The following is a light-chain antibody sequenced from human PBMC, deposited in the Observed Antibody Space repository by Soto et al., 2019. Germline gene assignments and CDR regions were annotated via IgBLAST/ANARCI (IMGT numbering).Light chain of an antibody. V-gene: IGKV1-12*01. CDR1: QDVSFW. CDR3: QQSNTFVT. CDR2: TAT. Sequence: DIQMTQSPSSVSASVGDRVTITCRASQDVSFWLAWYQQKPGQAPKLLVYTATTLPSGVPSRFSGSGSGTHFTLTINGLQPEDFATYYCQQSNTFVTFGGGTRVEI. J-gene: IGKJ4*01.